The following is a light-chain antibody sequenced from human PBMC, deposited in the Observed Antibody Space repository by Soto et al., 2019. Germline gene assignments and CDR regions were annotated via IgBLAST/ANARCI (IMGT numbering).Light chain of an antibody. CDR1: HDIKND. J-gene: IGKJ1*01. CDR2: AAS. Sequence: DIQMTQSPSSLSASVGDRVTITCRASHDIKNDLDWYQQKPGKGPKRLIYAASSLQSGVPSRFSGSVSGTEFTLTISSLQSEDFATYYCIQHNSYSWTFGQGTKVAIK. CDR3: IQHNSYSWT. V-gene: IGKV1-17*01.